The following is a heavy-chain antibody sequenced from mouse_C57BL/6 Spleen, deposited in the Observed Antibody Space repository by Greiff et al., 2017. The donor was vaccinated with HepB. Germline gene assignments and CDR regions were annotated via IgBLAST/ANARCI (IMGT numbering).Heavy chain of an antibody. V-gene: IGHV1-19*01. CDR3: AVGTETWVAY. CDR2: INPYNGGT. CDR1: GYTFTDYY. Sequence: EVQLQQSGPVLVKPGASVKMSCKASGYTFTDYYMNWVKQSHGKSLEWIGVINPYNGGTSYNQKFKGKATLTVDKSSSTAYMELNSLTSEDSAVCYCAVGTETWVAYWGQGTLVTVSA. J-gene: IGHJ3*01.